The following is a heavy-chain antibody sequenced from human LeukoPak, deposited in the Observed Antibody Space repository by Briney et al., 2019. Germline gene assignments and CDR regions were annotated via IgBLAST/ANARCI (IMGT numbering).Heavy chain of an antibody. D-gene: IGHD3-10*01. CDR1: GGSISSYY. V-gene: IGHV4-59*08. CDR2: IYYSGST. Sequence: SETLSLTCTVAGGSISSYYWSWIRQPPGKGLEWIGYIYYSGSTNYNPSLKSRVTISVDTSKNQFSLKLSSVTAADTAVYYCARHSSVRHNWFDPWGQGTLVTVSS. J-gene: IGHJ5*02. CDR3: ARHSSVRHNWFDP.